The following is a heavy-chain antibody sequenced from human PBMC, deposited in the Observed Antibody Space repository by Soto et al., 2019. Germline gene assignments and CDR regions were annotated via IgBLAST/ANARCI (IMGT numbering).Heavy chain of an antibody. J-gene: IGHJ6*02. CDR2: ISSSGSAI. Sequence: EVQLVESGGGLVQPGGSLRLSCAASGFTFSSYDMNWVRQAPGKGLEWVSYISSSGSAIYYADSVKGRFTISRDNAKNSLYLQMNSLPAEDTAIYYCARDSVGRFPLGELSSLLYDYYDTDVWCQGTTLTVSS. D-gene: IGHD3-16*02. CDR3: ARDSVGRFPLGELSSLLYDYYDTDV. CDR1: GFTFSSYD. V-gene: IGHV3-48*03.